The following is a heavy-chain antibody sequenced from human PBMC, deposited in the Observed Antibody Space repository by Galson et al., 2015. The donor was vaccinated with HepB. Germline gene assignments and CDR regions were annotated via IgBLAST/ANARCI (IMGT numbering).Heavy chain of an antibody. CDR3: ARVALTSGLDY. CDR2: INAGNGNT. Sequence: SVKVSCKASGYTFNKYAMHWVRQAPGQRLEWVGWINAGNGNTKYSQKFQGRVTITRDTSANTAYMEVSSLRSEDTAVYYCARVALTSGLDYWGQGTLVTVSS. CDR1: GYTFNKYA. D-gene: IGHD5-12*01. V-gene: IGHV1-3*01. J-gene: IGHJ4*02.